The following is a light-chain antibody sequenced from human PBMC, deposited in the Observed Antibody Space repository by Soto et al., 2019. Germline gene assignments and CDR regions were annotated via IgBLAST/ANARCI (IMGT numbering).Light chain of an antibody. CDR3: CSFSGTDHWV. CDR1: SSDVGGYNY. Sequence: QSALTQPRSVSGSPGQSVTISCTGTSSDVGGYNYVSWYQQFPGKAPKLMIYDVTKRPSGVPDRFSGSKSGNTASLTISGLQAEDEADYHCCSFSGTDHWVFGGGTKLTVL. CDR2: DVT. J-gene: IGLJ3*02. V-gene: IGLV2-11*01.